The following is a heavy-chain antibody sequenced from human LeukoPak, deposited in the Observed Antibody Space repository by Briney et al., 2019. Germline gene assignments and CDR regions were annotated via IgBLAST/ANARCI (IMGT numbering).Heavy chain of an antibody. V-gene: IGHV3-23*01. CDR2: ISGSGGST. J-gene: IGHJ5*02. D-gene: IGHD2-2*01. CDR3: AAYQLLIPGDNWSDP. CDR1: GFTFSSYA. Sequence: AGGSLRLSCAASGFTFSSYAMSWVRQAPGKGLEWVSAISGSGGSTYYADSVKGRFTISRDNSKNTLSLQMNSLRAEDTAVYSCAAYQLLIPGDNWSDPWGQGTLVTVSS.